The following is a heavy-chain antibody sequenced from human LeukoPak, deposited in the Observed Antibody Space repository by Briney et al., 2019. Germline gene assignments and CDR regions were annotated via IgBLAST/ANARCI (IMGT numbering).Heavy chain of an antibody. J-gene: IGHJ6*02. CDR2: IIPIFGTA. V-gene: IGHV1-69*13. D-gene: IGHD2-2*01. Sequence: GASVKVSCKASGGTFSSYAISWVRQAPGQGLEWMGGIIPIFGTANYAQKFQGRVTITADESTSTAYMELSSLRSEDTAVYYCAREVVVPARLHYYYYGMDVWGQGTTVTVSS. CDR1: GGTFSSYA. CDR3: AREVVVPARLHYYYYGMDV.